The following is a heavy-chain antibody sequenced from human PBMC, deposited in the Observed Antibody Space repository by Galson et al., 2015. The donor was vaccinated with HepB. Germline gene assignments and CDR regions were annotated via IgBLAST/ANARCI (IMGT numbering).Heavy chain of an antibody. V-gene: IGHV3-7*01. CDR3: ARDSAGIAVAGTGC. J-gene: IGHJ4*02. Sequence: SLRLSCAASGFTFGSYWMSWVRQAPGKGLEWVANIKQDGSERYYVDSVKGRFTISRDNAKNSLYLQMNSLRAEDTAVYYCARDSAGIAVAGTGCWGQGTLVTVSS. CDR1: GFTFGSYW. CDR2: IKQDGSER. D-gene: IGHD6-19*01.